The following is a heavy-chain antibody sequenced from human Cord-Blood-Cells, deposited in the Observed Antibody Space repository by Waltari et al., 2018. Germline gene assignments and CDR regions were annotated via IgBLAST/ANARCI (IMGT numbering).Heavy chain of an antibody. CDR3: ARGGGSGSYYN. V-gene: IGHV1-69*12. D-gene: IGHD3-10*01. J-gene: IGHJ4*02. CDR1: GGPSSSYP. Sequence: QVQLVQSGAEVKKPGSSVKVSCTASGGPSSSYPTVCVRQSPGQGLEWMGGIIPIFGTANYAQKFQGRVTITADESTSTAYMELSSLRSEDTAVYYCARGGGSGSYYNWGQGTLVTVSS. CDR2: IIPIFGTA.